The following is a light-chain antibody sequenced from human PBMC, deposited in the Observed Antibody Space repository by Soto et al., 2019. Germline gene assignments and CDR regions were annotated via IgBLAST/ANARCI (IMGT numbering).Light chain of an antibody. J-gene: IGLJ3*02. V-gene: IGLV7-43*01. CDR2: NTN. CDR1: TGAVTSGYY. Sequence: QAVVTQEPSLTVSPGGTVTLTCASSTGAVTSGYYPHWFQQKPGQAPSSLIYNTNNKYSWTPARLSGSLLGDKAALTLSDVQPEGEAEYYCLLYRGGGQLGVFGGGTQVTL. CDR3: LLYRGGGQLGV.